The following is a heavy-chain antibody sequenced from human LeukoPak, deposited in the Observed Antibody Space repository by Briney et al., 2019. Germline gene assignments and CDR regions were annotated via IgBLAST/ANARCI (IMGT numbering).Heavy chain of an antibody. CDR1: GFTFSSYG. CDR3: AKEDYDILTGYYDY. D-gene: IGHD3-9*01. Sequence: GGSLRLSCAASGFTFSSYGMHWVRQAPGKGLEWVAVISYDGSNKYYADSVKGRFTISRDNSKDTLYLQMNSLRAEDTAVYYCAKEDYDILTGYYDYWGQGTLVTVSS. J-gene: IGHJ4*02. V-gene: IGHV3-30*18. CDR2: ISYDGSNK.